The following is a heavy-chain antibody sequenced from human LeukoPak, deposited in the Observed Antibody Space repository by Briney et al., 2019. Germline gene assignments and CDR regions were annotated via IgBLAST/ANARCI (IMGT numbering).Heavy chain of an antibody. D-gene: IGHD4-17*01. J-gene: IGHJ6*03. CDR3: AREYGDYGFYYYYMDV. Sequence: GRTLRLFCAASGFSFSSYSMNWVRQAPGKGLEGVSSISSSSSYIYYADSVKGRFTISRDNAKNSLYLQMNSLRAEDTAVYYCAREYGDYGFYYYYMDVWGKGTTVTVSS. V-gene: IGHV3-21*01. CDR1: GFSFSSYS. CDR2: ISSSSSYI.